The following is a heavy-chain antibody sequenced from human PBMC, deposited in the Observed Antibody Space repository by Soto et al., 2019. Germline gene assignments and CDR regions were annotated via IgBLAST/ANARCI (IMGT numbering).Heavy chain of an antibody. CDR1: GGTFSNYA. V-gene: IGHV1-69*13. Sequence: GASVKVSCKASGGTFSNYAISWVRQAPGQGLEWMGGIILPFGTANYAQKFQGRVTITADESMTTTYMELSGLRSEDTAVYYCARGPDYAGCFDYWGQGTLVTVSS. J-gene: IGHJ4*02. CDR3: ARGPDYAGCFDY. CDR2: IILPFGTA. D-gene: IGHD4-17*01.